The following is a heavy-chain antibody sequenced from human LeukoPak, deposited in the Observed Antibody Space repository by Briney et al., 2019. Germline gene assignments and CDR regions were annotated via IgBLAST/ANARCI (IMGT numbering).Heavy chain of an antibody. V-gene: IGHV3-30*03. CDR2: ISYDGSNK. J-gene: IGHJ4*02. Sequence: GGVLGLSCSAPGFTFRSHGMQRGRPAPGQGLEWVAVISYDGSNKYYADSVKGRFTISRDNSKNTLYLQMNSLRAEDTAVYYCEAHYGGNSGYWGQGTLVTVSS. CDR1: GFTFRSHG. D-gene: IGHD4-23*01. CDR3: EAHYGGNSGY.